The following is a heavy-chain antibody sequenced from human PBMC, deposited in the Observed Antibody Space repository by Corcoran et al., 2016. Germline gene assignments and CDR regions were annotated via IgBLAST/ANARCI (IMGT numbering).Heavy chain of an antibody. CDR3: ARDKDSSSWPTGLYYYYGMDV. CDR1: GYTFTSYY. CDR2: INPSGGST. J-gene: IGHJ6*02. V-gene: IGHV1-46*01. Sequence: QVQLVQSGAEVKKPGVSVKVSCKASGYTFTSYYMHWVRQAPGQGLEWMGIINPSGGSTSYAQKFQGRVTMTRDTSTSTVYMELSSLRSEDTAVYYCARDKDSSSWPTGLYYYYGMDVWGQGTTVTVSS. D-gene: IGHD6-13*01.